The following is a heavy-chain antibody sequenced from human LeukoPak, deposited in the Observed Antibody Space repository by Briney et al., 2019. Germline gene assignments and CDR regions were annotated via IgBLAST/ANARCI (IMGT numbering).Heavy chain of an antibody. CDR3: ARGSVQLWLRDTYYYMDV. CDR1: RFTFDDYA. CDR2: INWNGRIT. V-gene: IGHV3-20*04. D-gene: IGHD5-18*01. J-gene: IGHJ6*03. Sequence: PGESLRLSCAASRFTFDDYAMNWVRQVPGRGLEWVSGINWNGRITEYADSVKDRFTISRQNTKNSLYLYMNNLGGEDTALYFCARGSVQLWLRDTYYYMDVWGKGTTVTVSS.